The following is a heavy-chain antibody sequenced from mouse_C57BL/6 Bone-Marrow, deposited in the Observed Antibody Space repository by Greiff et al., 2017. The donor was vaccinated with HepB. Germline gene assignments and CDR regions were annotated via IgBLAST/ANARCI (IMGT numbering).Heavy chain of an antibody. D-gene: IGHD3-3*01. CDR1: EYEFPSHD. CDR2: INSDGGST. CDR3: ARQEGFEYAMDY. J-gene: IGHJ4*01. Sequence: EVKLMESGGGLVQPGESLKLSCESNEYEFPSHDMSWVRKTPEKRLELVAAINSDGGSTYYPDTMERRFIISRDNTKKTLYLQMSSLRSEDTALYYCARQEGFEYAMDYWGQGTSVTVSS. V-gene: IGHV5-2*01.